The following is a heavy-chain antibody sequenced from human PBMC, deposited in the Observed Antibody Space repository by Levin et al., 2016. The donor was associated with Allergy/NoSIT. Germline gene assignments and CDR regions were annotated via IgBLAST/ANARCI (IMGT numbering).Heavy chain of an antibody. CDR2: ISAYNGNT. V-gene: IGHV1-18*01. J-gene: IGHJ4*02. D-gene: IGHD4-11*01. Sequence: WVRQAPGQGLEWMGWISAYNGNTNYAQKLQGRVTMTTDTSTSTAYMELRSLRSDDTAVYYCARPTARYYFDYWGQGTLVTVSS. CDR3: ARPTARYYFDY.